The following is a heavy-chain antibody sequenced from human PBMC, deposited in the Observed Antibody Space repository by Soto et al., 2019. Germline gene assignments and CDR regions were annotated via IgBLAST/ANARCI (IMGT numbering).Heavy chain of an antibody. CDR2: ISGSGGST. Sequence: PGGSLRLSCAASGFTFSSYAMSWVRQAPGKGLEWVSAISGSGGSTYYADSVKGRFTISRDNSKNTLYLQMNSLRAEDTAVYSCATWHLQEHAYDIWGQGTMVTVSS. J-gene: IGHJ3*02. CDR3: ATWHLQEHAYDI. V-gene: IGHV3-23*01. D-gene: IGHD1-1*01. CDR1: GFTFSSYA.